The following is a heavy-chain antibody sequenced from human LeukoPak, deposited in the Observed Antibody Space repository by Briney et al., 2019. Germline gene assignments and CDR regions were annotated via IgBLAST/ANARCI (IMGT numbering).Heavy chain of an antibody. CDR1: GFTFSSYA. CDR3: AKPTLYVWGSYRPPYFDY. V-gene: IGHV3-30-3*02. CDR2: ISYDGSNK. J-gene: IGHJ4*02. D-gene: IGHD3-16*02. Sequence: GGSLRLSCAASGFTFSSYAMHWVCQAPGKGLEWVAVISYDGSNKYYADSVKGRFTISRDNSKNTLYLQMNSLRAEDTAVYYCAKPTLYVWGSYRPPYFDYWGQGTLVTVSS.